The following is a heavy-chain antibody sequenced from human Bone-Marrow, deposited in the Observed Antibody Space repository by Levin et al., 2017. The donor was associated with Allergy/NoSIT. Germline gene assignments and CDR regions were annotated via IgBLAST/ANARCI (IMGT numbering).Heavy chain of an antibody. CDR2: IYWDDDK. CDR1: GFSLSTSGVG. CDR3: AHAGYSSSWYDGGWAFDI. Sequence: SGPTLVKPPQTLTLTCTFSGFSLSTSGVGVGWIRQPPGKALEWLALIYWDDDKRYSPSLKSRLTITKDTSKNQVVLTMTNMDPVDTATYYCAHAGYSSSWYDGGWAFDIWGQGTMVTVSS. V-gene: IGHV2-5*02. J-gene: IGHJ3*02. D-gene: IGHD6-13*01.